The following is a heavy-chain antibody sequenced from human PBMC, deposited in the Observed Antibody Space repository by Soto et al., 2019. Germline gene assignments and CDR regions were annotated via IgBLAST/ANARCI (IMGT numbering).Heavy chain of an antibody. CDR3: TRRGRQSANWFDP. Sequence: SVKVSCKASGGTFNSFSIDWVRQAPGQGLEWMGGIIAMSGIPNYAQRFQGRVTFSADKSSNTVYMEVNSLTFEDTAVYYCTRRGRQSANWFDPWGQGTLVTSPQ. CDR1: GGTFNSFS. J-gene: IGHJ5*02. CDR2: IIAMSGIP. V-gene: IGHV1-69*10.